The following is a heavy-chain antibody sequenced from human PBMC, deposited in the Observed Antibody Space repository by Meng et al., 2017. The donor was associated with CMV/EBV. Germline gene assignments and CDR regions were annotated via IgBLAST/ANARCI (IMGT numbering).Heavy chain of an antibody. CDR1: GGTFSSYA. Sequence: SVKVSCKASGGTFSSYAISWVRQAPGQGLEWMGGIIPIFGTANYAQKFQGRVTITTDESTSTAYMELRSLRSDDTAVYYCAREGDCSSTSCPYYYYGMDVWGQGTTVTVSS. CDR3: AREGDCSSTSCPYYYYGMDV. D-gene: IGHD2-2*01. CDR2: IIPIFGTA. J-gene: IGHJ6*02. V-gene: IGHV1-69*05.